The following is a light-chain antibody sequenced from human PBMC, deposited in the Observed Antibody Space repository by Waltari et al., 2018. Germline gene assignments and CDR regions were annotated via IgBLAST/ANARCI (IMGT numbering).Light chain of an antibody. CDR3: QQSYSTPL. V-gene: IGKV1-39*01. CDR2: AAS. Sequence: DIQMTQSPSSLSASVGDRVTITCRASQSISSYLNWYQQKPGKAPKLLIYAASSLQSGVPSRVSGSGSGTDFTLTISSLPPEDFATYYCQQSYSTPLFGPGTKVDIK. J-gene: IGKJ3*01. CDR1: QSISSY.